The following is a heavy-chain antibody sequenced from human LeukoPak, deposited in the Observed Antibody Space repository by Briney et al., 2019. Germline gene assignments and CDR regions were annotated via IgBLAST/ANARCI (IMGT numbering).Heavy chain of an antibody. Sequence: GGSLRLSCATSGFTFNDFAMTWVRQAPGKGLEWVSTIADAGTYYADSVKGRFIISRDNSKNMLYLQLNSLRADDTAMYYCARNLGPFDVRGHGTMVTVSS. J-gene: IGHJ3*01. CDR3: ARNLGPFDV. CDR1: GFTFNDFA. CDR2: IADAGT. V-gene: IGHV3-23*01. D-gene: IGHD3-16*01.